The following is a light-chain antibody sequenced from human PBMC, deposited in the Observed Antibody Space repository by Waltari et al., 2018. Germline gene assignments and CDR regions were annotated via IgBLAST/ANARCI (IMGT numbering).Light chain of an antibody. V-gene: IGKV3-20*01. CDR3: QKYGTLPAT. CDR1: QSVSRY. Sequence: VFTQSPGPLSLSPGERATLSCRASQSVSRYLAWYQQRPGQPPRLLLYDTSTRATGIPDRFSGSGSGTDFSLTISRLEPEDFAVYYCQKYGTLPATFGQGTKVEI. CDR2: DTS. J-gene: IGKJ1*01.